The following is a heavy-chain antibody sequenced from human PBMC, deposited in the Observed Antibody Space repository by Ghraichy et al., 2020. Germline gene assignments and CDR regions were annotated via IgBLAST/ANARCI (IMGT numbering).Heavy chain of an antibody. CDR1: GGSFSGYY. V-gene: IGHV4-34*01. CDR3: ARGGYYYYGMDV. Sequence: SETLSLTCAVYGGSFSGYYWSWIRQPPGKGLEWIGEINHSGSTNYNPSLKSRVTISVDTSKNQFSLKLSSVTAADTAVYYCARGGYYYYGMDVWGQGTTVTVSS. CDR2: INHSGST. J-gene: IGHJ6*02.